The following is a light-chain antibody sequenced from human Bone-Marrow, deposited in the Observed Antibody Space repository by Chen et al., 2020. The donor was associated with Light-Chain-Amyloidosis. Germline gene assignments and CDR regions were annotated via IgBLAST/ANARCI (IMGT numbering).Light chain of an antibody. CDR2: SNI. CDR3: AAWDDTLNGYG. J-gene: IGLJ1*01. V-gene: IGLV1-44*01. Sequence: QSVLTQPPSASGTPAHRVIISCSGARSNIGSNPVNWYQQLPETGPHLLVRSNIHRPSGVPGRFSGSKSGTSASLAISGLQSEDEADYYCAAWDDTLNGYGFGTGTKVTVL. CDR1: RSNIGSNP.